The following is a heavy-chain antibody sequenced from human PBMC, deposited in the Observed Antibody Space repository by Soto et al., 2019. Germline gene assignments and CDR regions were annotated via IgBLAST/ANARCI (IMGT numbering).Heavy chain of an antibody. CDR1: GFTFSSYA. D-gene: IGHD6-19*01. CDR2: ISGSGGST. V-gene: IGHV3-23*01. J-gene: IGHJ5*02. Sequence: GGSLRLSCAASGFTFSSYAMSWVRQAPGKGLEWVSAISGSGGSTYYADSVEGRFTISRDNSKNTLYLQMNSLRAEDTAVYYCAKGLRYSSGWYWFDPWGQGTLVTVSS. CDR3: AKGLRYSSGWYWFDP.